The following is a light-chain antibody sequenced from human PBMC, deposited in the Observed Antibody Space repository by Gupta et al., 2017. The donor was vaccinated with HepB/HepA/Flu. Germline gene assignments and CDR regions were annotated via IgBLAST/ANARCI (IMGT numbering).Light chain of an antibody. CDR3: QQYTAWPRT. Sequence: ETVMTQFPATLSVSPGESATLSCRASQTVGRNLAWYQHKAGQAPVLLIYGASTRVTGVPDRFSGSGSQTEFTLTISILQSEDIAIYYCQQYTAWPRTFGQGTRVEIE. CDR1: QTVGRN. CDR2: GAS. J-gene: IGKJ1*01. V-gene: IGKV3-15*01.